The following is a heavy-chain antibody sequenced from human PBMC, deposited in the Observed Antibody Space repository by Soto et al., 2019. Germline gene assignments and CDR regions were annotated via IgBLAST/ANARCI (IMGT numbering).Heavy chain of an antibody. D-gene: IGHD6-13*01. V-gene: IGHV4-59*01. CDR2: IYYSGST. CDR3: ARERAVEAGTDYYYYYGMDV. Sequence: SETLSLTCTVSGGSISSYYWSWIRQPPGKGLEWIGYIYYSGSTNYNPSLKSRVTISVDTSKNQFSLKLSSVTAADTAVYYCARERAVEAGTDYYYYYGMDVWGQGTTVTVSS. J-gene: IGHJ6*02. CDR1: GGSISSYY.